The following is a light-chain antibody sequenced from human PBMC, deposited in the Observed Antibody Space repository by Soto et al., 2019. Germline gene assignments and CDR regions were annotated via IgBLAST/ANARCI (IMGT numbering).Light chain of an antibody. CDR1: QDIDNG. CDR3: QQGSSFPWT. V-gene: IGKV1-12*01. CDR2: AAS. Sequence: DIQMSQSPSSVSASVGDRVTITCRASQDIDNGLAWYQQKPGKAPKLLIYAASTLQSGVPSRFSGSGSGTDFTFTISSLQPEDFATYYCQQGSSFPWTFGQGTKVEIK. J-gene: IGKJ1*01.